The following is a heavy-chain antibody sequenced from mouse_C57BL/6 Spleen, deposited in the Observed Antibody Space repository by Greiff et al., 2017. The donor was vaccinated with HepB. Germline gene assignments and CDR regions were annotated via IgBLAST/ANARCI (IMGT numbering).Heavy chain of an antibody. D-gene: IGHD1-1*02. CDR3: ARNYFRAYYYAMDY. V-gene: IGHV1-22*01. CDR2: INPNNGGT. J-gene: IGHJ4*01. Sequence: EVQLQQSGPELVKPGASVKMSCKASGYTFTDYNMHWVKQSHGKSLEWIGYINPNNGGTSYNQKFKGKATLTVNKSSSTAYMELRSLTSEDSAVYYWARNYFRAYYYAMDYWGQGTSVTVSS. CDR1: GYTFTDYN.